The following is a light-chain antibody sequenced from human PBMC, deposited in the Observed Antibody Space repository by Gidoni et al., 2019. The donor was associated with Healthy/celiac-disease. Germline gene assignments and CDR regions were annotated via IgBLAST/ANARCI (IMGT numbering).Light chain of an antibody. CDR2: GNS. Sequence: QSVLPQPPSVSGAPGQRVTISCTGSSSNIGAGYDVHWYQQLPGTAPKLLIYGNSNRPSGVPDRFSGSKPGTSASLAITGLQAEDEADYYCQSYDSSLRTVFGGGTKLTVL. J-gene: IGLJ2*01. CDR3: QSYDSSLRTV. CDR1: SSNIGAGYD. V-gene: IGLV1-40*01.